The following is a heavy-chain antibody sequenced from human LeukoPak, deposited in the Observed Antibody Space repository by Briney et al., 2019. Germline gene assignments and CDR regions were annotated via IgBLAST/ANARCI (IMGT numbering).Heavy chain of an antibody. V-gene: IGHV3-13*04. CDR1: GFAFSTYD. J-gene: IGHJ3*02. CDR2: IGIAGDT. Sequence: LSGGSLRLSCAASGFAFSTYDMHWVRQVTGKGLEWVSAIGIAGDTYYPGSVKGRFTTSRENAKNSLYLQMNSLRAGDTAVYYCARGYVHAFDIWGQGTMVTVSS. CDR3: ARGYVHAFDI. D-gene: IGHD5-12*01.